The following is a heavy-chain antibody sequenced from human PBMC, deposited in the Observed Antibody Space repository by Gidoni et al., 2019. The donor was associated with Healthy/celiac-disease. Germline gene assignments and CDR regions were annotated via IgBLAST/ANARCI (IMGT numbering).Heavy chain of an antibody. Sequence: GLEWIGDIDHSGSTNYNPSLKSRVTKPVDKSKNQFSLKLSSVTAADTAVYYCARKSIAAAGPARYYFDYWGQGTLVTVSS. CDR3: ARKSIAAAGPARYYFDY. V-gene: IGHV4-4*02. CDR2: IDHSGST. D-gene: IGHD6-13*01. J-gene: IGHJ4*02.